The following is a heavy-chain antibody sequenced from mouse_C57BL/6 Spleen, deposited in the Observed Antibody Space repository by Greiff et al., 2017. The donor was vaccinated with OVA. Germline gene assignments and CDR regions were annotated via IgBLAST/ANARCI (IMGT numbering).Heavy chain of an antibody. CDR3: APTGPDWYFDV. V-gene: IGHV1-74*01. Sequence: QVQLKQPGAELVKPGASVKVSCKASGYTFTSYWMHWVKQRPGQGLEWIGRIHPSDSDTNYNQKFKGKATLTVDKSSSTAYMQLSSLTSEDSAVYYCAPTGPDWYFDVWGTGTTVTVSS. CDR1: GYTFTSYW. D-gene: IGHD4-1*02. J-gene: IGHJ1*03. CDR2: IHPSDSDT.